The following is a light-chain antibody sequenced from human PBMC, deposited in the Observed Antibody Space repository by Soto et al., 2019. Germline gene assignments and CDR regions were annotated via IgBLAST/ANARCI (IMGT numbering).Light chain of an antibody. CDR3: HQTYSTPGT. J-gene: IGKJ1*01. CDR1: QDITNS. V-gene: IGKV1-39*01. CDR2: ASS. Sequence: DIQMTQSPSSLSASVGDRVTITCRASQDITNSLNWYQQKSGKASSLLIYASSTLQTGVPSRFSGSGSGTDFTLSISNLQPEDFAHYFCHQTYSTPGTFGQGTKVDI.